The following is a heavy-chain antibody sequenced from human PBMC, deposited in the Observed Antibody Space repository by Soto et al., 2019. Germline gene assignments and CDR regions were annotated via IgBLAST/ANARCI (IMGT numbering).Heavy chain of an antibody. CDR1: GYTLTEVS. Sequence: QVHLAQSGAEVKKPGASVKVSCKVSGYTLTEVSVHWVRQAPGKGLEWMGGFDLEDGETIYAQKLQGRVTVTEDTSTDTAYMELNSLRIEDTAVYYCATFRELLSGNYLDYWGQGTLVTVSS. D-gene: IGHD3-10*01. CDR2: FDLEDGET. J-gene: IGHJ4*02. V-gene: IGHV1-24*01. CDR3: ATFRELLSGNYLDY.